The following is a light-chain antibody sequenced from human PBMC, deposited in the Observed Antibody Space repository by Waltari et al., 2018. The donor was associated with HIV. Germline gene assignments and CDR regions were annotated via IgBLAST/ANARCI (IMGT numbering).Light chain of an antibody. CDR2: DVS. Sequence: QSALTQPRSVSGSPGQSVSISCTGTSSDVGGYNYVSWYQPHPDKAPKLMRSDVSQRPSGFPDRFSGVMSGNTASLTISGLQAEDEADYYCCSYAGIYTYVKFGGGTKLTVL. J-gene: IGLJ2*01. CDR3: CSYAGIYTYVK. V-gene: IGLV2-11*01. CDR1: SSDVGGYNY.